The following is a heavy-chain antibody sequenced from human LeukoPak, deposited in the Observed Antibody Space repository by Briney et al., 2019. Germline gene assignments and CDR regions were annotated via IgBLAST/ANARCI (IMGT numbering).Heavy chain of an antibody. D-gene: IGHD3-22*01. CDR2: INPNSGGT. Sequence: ASVKVSCKASGYTFTGYYMHWVRQAPGQGLEWMGWINPNSGGTNYAQKFQGRVTMTRDTSISTAYMELRSLRSDDTAVYYCARGMQVVITGDYFDYWGQGTLVTVSS. CDR3: ARGMQVVITGDYFDY. J-gene: IGHJ4*02. V-gene: IGHV1-2*02. CDR1: GYTFTGYY.